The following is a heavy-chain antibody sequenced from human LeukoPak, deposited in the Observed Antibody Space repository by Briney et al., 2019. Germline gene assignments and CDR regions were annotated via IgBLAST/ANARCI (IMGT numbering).Heavy chain of an antibody. D-gene: IGHD3-22*01. CDR3: ARLGYYDSSGSH. V-gene: IGHV4-30-4*01. CDR1: GGSISSGDYY. Sequence: SETLSLTCTVSGGSISSGDYYWSWIRQPPGKGLEWIGYIYYSGSTYYIPSLKSRVTISVDTSKNQFSLKLSSVTAADTAVYYCARLGYYDSSGSHWGQGTLVTVSS. J-gene: IGHJ4*02. CDR2: IYYSGST.